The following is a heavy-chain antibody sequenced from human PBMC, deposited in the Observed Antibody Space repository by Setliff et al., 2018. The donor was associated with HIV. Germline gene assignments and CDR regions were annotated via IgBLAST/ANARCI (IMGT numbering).Heavy chain of an antibody. CDR2: IHFSGST. Sequence: SETLSLTCAVYGGSLSGYYWGWIRQPPGKGLEWIGSIHFSGSTWYTQSLKSRVTIWVDTSKNQFSLKVNSVTAADTAVYYCVRPSLGIGGGSIFHNWGQGTLVTVSS. D-gene: IGHD3-3*01. V-gene: IGHV4-34*01. CDR1: GGSLSGYY. CDR3: VRPSLGIGGGSIFHN. J-gene: IGHJ4*02.